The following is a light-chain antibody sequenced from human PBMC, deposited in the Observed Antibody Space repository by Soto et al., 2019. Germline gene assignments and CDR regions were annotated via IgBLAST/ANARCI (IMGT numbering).Light chain of an antibody. V-gene: IGKV3-20*01. CDR1: QSVTSSY. CDR2: GAS. Sequence: EIVLTQSPGTLSLSPGERATLSCRASQSVTSSYLAWYQQEPGQAPRLLIYGASSRATGIPDRFSGSGSGTDFTLTISRLEPEDCAVYYCQQYGRSPLTFGGGTKVEIK. CDR3: QQYGRSPLT. J-gene: IGKJ4*01.